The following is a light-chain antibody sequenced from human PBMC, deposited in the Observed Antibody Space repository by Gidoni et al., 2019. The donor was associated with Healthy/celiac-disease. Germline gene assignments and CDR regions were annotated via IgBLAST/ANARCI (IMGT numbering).Light chain of an antibody. CDR1: SSNIGSNY. J-gene: IGLJ3*02. Sequence: QSVLTQPPSASGTPGQRVTSSCSGSSSNIGSNYVYCYQQLPGTAPKLLIYRNNQRPSGVPYRFSGSKSGTSASLAISGLRSEDEADYYCATWDDGLSGWVFGGGTKLTVL. V-gene: IGLV1-47*01. CDR3: ATWDDGLSGWV. CDR2: RNN.